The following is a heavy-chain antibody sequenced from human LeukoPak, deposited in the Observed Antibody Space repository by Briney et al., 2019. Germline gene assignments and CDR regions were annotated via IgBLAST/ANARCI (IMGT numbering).Heavy chain of an antibody. CDR1: GYTFTCYY. J-gene: IGHJ4*02. D-gene: IGHD2-15*01. V-gene: IGHV1-2*02. CDR3: ARVSYCSGGSCSPYYFDY. CDR2: INPNSGGT. Sequence: ASVKVSCKASGYTFTCYYMHWVRQAPGQGLEWMGWINPNSGGTNCAQKFQGRVTMTRDTSISTAYMELSRLRSDDTAVYYCARVSYCSGGSCSPYYFDYWGQGTLVTVSS.